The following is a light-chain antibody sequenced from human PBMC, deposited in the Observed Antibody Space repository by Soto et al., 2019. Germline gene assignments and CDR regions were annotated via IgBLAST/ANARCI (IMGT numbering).Light chain of an antibody. V-gene: IGLV1-44*01. CDR3: AAWDDSLNGSV. CDR1: SSNIGSNT. J-gene: IGLJ1*01. Sequence: QSVLTQPPSASGTPGRRVTISCSGSSSNIGSNTVNWYQQLPGTAPRLLIYSNNQRPSGVPDRFSGSKSGTSASLAISGLQSEDEADYYCAAWDDSLNGSVFGTGTKVTVL. CDR2: SNN.